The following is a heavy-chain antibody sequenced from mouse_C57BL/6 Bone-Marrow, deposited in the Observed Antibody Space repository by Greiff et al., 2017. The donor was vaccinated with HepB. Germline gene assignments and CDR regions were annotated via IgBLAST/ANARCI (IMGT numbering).Heavy chain of an antibody. Sequence: VQLQQSGAELVKPGASVKLSCKASGYTFTEYTIHWVKQRSGQGLEWIGWFYPGSGSIKYNEKFKDKATLTADKSSSTVYMELSRLTSEDSAVYFCARHEGLHYYGSSPYYFDYWGQGTTLTVSS. D-gene: IGHD1-1*01. CDR3: ARHEGLHYYGSSPYYFDY. CDR2: FYPGSGSI. J-gene: IGHJ2*01. CDR1: GYTFTEYT. V-gene: IGHV1-62-2*01.